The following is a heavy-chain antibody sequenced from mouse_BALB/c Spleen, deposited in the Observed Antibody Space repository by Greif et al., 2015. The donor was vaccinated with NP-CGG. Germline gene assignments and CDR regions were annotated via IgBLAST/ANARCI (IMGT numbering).Heavy chain of an antibody. CDR1: GYAFSSYW. J-gene: IGHJ3*01. CDR2: IYPGDGDT. D-gene: IGHD2-2*01. CDR3: ARDYGYGAGFAY. V-gene: IGHV1-80*01. Sequence: VQLQQSGAELVRPGSSVKISCKASGYAFSSYWMNWVKQRPGQGLEWIGQIYPGDGDTNYNGKFKGKAALTADKSSSTAYMQLSSLTSEDSAVYFCARDYGYGAGFAYWGQGTLVTVSA.